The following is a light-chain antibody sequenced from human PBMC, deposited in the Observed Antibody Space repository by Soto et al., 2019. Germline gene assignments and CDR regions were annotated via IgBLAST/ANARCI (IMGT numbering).Light chain of an antibody. V-gene: IGKV3-20*01. J-gene: IGKJ1*01. Sequence: EIVLTQSPGTLSLSPGERATLSCRASQSVSSSFLAWYQQKPGLDPRLLIYGASNRATGIPDRFSGSGSGTDFTLTISRLEPEDFAGYYCQQYVTSPWAFGQGTKVAIE. CDR2: GAS. CDR1: QSVSSSF. CDR3: QQYVTSPWA.